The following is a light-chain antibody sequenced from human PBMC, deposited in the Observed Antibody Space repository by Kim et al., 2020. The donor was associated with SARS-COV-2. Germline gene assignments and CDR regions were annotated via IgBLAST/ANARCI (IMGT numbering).Light chain of an antibody. Sequence: SYELTQPPSVTVSPGQTASITCSGDKLGDKYACWYQQKPGQSPVLVIYQDSKRPSGIPERFSGSNSGNTATLTISGTQAMDEADYYCQAWDSSHVVFGGGTQRTV. CDR3: QAWDSSHVV. J-gene: IGLJ2*01. CDR2: QDS. CDR1: KLGDKY. V-gene: IGLV3-1*01.